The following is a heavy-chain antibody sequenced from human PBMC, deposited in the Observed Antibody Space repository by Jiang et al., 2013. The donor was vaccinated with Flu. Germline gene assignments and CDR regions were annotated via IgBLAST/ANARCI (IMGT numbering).Heavy chain of an antibody. Sequence: SGAEVKKPGASVKVSCKASGYTFTSFYMHWVRQAPGQGLEWMGIINPYDVTTTYAQKFQGRVTMTRDTSTSTVYTDLSSLTSEDTAVYYCARGEWELRRYFSYWGQGTLVTVSS. V-gene: IGHV1-46*03. CDR1: GYTFTSFY. J-gene: IGHJ4*02. CDR2: INPYDVTT. CDR3: ARGEWELRRYFSY. D-gene: IGHD1-26*01.